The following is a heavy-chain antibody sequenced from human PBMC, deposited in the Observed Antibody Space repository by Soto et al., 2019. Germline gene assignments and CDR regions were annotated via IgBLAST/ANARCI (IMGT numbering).Heavy chain of an antibody. CDR2: IYSGGST. Sequence: GGSLRLSCAASGFTVSSNYMSWVRQAPGKGLEWVSVIYSGGSTYYADSVKGRFTISRHNSKNTLYLQMNSLRAEDTAVYYCARVGDHDYGSEKRAFDIWGQGTMVTVSS. J-gene: IGHJ3*02. CDR3: ARVGDHDYGSEKRAFDI. V-gene: IGHV3-53*04. D-gene: IGHD3-10*01. CDR1: GFTVSSNY.